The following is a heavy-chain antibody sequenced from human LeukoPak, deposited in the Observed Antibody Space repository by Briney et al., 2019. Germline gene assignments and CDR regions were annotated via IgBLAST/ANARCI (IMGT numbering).Heavy chain of an antibody. CDR3: ARGGTMIVDFDY. CDR1: GGSISSGGYY. CDR2: IYCSGST. D-gene: IGHD3-22*01. J-gene: IGHJ4*02. V-gene: IGHV4-31*03. Sequence: PSETLSLTCTVSGGSISSGGYYWSWIRQHPGKGLEWIGYIYCSGSTYYNPSLKSRVTISVDTSKNQFSLKLSSVTAADTAVYYCARGGTMIVDFDYWGQGTLVTVSS.